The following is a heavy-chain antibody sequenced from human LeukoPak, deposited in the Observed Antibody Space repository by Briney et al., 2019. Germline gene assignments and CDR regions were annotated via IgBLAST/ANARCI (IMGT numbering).Heavy chain of an antibody. Sequence: ASVKVSSKASGYTFTGYYIHWVRQAPGQGLEWMVWINPYSGATNYAQKFQGRVTMTSDTSITTAYMELTRLRSDDTAVYYCVRDGACSSTSCQNFDYWGQGTLVTVPS. J-gene: IGHJ4*02. V-gene: IGHV1-2*02. CDR1: GYTFTGYY. CDR3: VRDGACSSTSCQNFDY. D-gene: IGHD2-2*01. CDR2: INPYSGAT.